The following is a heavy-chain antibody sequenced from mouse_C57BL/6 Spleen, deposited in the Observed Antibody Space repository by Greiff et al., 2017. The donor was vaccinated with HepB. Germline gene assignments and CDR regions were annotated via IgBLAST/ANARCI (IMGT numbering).Heavy chain of an antibody. D-gene: IGHD1-1*01. CDR1: GYTFTSYW. Sequence: QVQLQQPGAELVKPGASVKMSCKASGYTFTSYWITWVKQRPGQGLEWIGDIYPGSGSTNYNEKFKSKATLTVDTSSSTAYMQLSSLTSEDSAVYYCAIFYGSRYYVDDWGKGTTLTVSS. CDR2: IYPGSGST. J-gene: IGHJ2*01. V-gene: IGHV1-55*01. CDR3: AIFYGSRYYVDD.